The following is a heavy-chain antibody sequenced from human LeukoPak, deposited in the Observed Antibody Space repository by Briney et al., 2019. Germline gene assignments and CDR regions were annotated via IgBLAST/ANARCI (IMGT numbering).Heavy chain of an antibody. CDR1: GGSFSGYY. CDR3: ARAAVYYYDSSGYPTGWFDP. CDR2: INHSGST. Sequence: SETLSLTCAVYGGSFSGYYWSWIRQPPGKGLEWIGEINHSGSTNYNPSLKSRVTISVDTSKNQFSLKLSSVTAADTAVYYCARAAVYYYDSSGYPTGWFDPWGQGTLVTVSS. V-gene: IGHV4-34*01. D-gene: IGHD3-22*01. J-gene: IGHJ5*02.